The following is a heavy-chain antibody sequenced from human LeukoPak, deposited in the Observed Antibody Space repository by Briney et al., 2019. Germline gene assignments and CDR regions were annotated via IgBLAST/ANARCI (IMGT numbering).Heavy chain of an antibody. V-gene: IGHV3-30*02. CDR3: AKSPGRRLGELSS. CDR2: IWYVGSDN. D-gene: IGHD3-16*02. Sequence: GSVRLSCAASGFTFSGYGMHWVRQAPAKGLEWVGWIWYVGSDNYYADSVKGRFIISRDNSNNTLYLQMNSLGADDTAVYYCAKSPGRRLGELSSWGQGTLVTVSS. CDR1: GFTFSGYG. J-gene: IGHJ5*02.